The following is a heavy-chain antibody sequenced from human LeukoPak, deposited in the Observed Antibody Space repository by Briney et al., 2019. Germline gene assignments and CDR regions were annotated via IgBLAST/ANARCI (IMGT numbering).Heavy chain of an antibody. D-gene: IGHD6-13*01. CDR3: ARGAAGTRDLWWFDP. J-gene: IGHJ5*02. V-gene: IGHV4-38-2*02. CDR1: GYSISSGYY. Sequence: SETLSLTCTVSGYSISSGYYWGWIRQPPGRGLEWIGSIYHSGSTYYNPSLKSRVTISVDTSKNQFSLKLSSVTAADTAVYYCARGAAGTRDLWWFDPWGQGTLVTVSS. CDR2: IYHSGST.